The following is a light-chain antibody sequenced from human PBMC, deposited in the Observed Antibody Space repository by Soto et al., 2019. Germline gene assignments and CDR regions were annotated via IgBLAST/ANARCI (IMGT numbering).Light chain of an antibody. V-gene: IGLV2-11*01. J-gene: IGLJ2*01. CDR1: SSDVGAYDF. CDR3: QSFDSRTSAPV. CDR2: DVT. Sequence: QSALTQPRSVSGSPGQSVTISCTGTSSDVGAYDFVSWYQQHPGKAPQLMIYDVTKRPSGVPDRFSGSKSGNTASLIISGLQAEDEADYYCQSFDSRTSAPVFGGGTKLTVL.